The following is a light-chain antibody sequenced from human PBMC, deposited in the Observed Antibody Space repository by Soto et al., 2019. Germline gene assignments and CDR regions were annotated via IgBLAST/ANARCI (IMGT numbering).Light chain of an antibody. CDR3: QQYYSSLPT. J-gene: IGKJ2*01. V-gene: IGKV4-1*01. CDR2: WAS. CDR1: QSVLYSSNNKNY. Sequence: DIVMTQSPDSLAVSLGERATINCKSSQSVLYSSNNKNYLAWYQQRPGQPPKLLISWASTRESGVPDRFSGSGSGTDFTLTISNLRAEDVAVYYCQQYYSSLPTFGQGTKLEIK.